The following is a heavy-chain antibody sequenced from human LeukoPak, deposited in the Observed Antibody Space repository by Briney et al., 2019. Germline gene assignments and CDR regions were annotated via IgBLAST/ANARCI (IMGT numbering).Heavy chain of an antibody. Sequence: PSQTLSLTCTVSDGSISSGGYYWSWIRQPPGKGLEWIGYIYHSGSTYYNPSLKSRVTISVDRSKNQFSLKLSSVTAADTAVYYCARVTAADYYYYYMDVWGKGTTVTVSS. V-gene: IGHV4-30-2*01. CDR3: ARVTAADYYYYYMDV. CDR2: IYHSGST. J-gene: IGHJ6*03. D-gene: IGHD2-21*02. CDR1: DGSISSGGYY.